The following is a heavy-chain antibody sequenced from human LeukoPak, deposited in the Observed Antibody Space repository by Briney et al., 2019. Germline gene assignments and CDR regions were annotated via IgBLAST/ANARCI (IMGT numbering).Heavy chain of an antibody. CDR2: IYYSGST. Sequence: SETLSLTCTVSGGSISSSSYYWGWIRQPPGKGLEWIGSIYYSGSTYYNPSLKSRVTISVDTSKNQFSLKLSSVTAADTAVYYCAGHFSGYCTNGVCFSSAFDIWGQGTMVTVSS. V-gene: IGHV4-39*01. CDR1: GGSISSSSYY. CDR3: AGHFSGYCTNGVCFSSAFDI. D-gene: IGHD2-8*01. J-gene: IGHJ3*02.